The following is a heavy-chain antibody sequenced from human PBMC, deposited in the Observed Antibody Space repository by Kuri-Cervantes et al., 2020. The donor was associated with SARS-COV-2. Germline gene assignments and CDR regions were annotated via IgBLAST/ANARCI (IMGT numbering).Heavy chain of an antibody. Sequence: GEFLKISCAAPGFTFSGYEMNWVRQAPGKGLEWVSYISSSGSTIYYAGSVKGRFTISRDNAKNSLYLQMNSLRAEDTAVYYCARGRGSGWQDYWGQGTLVTVSS. D-gene: IGHD6-19*01. CDR1: GFTFSGYE. V-gene: IGHV3-48*03. J-gene: IGHJ4*02. CDR2: ISSSGSTI. CDR3: ARGRGSGWQDY.